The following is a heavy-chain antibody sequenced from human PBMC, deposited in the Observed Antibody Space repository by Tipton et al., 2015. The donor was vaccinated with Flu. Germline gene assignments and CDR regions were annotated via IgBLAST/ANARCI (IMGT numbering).Heavy chain of an antibody. CDR2: IYHGGSA. Sequence: TLSLTCTNYGGSFSGYHWGWIRQPPGKGLEWIGEIYHGGSANYNPSLKSRVTISLDTSKNQFSLKLSSVTAADTALYFCARAPSRIAADIWGQGTMVTVSS. CDR1: GGSFSGYH. CDR3: ARAPSRIAADI. V-gene: IGHV4-34*01. D-gene: IGHD6-13*01. J-gene: IGHJ3*02.